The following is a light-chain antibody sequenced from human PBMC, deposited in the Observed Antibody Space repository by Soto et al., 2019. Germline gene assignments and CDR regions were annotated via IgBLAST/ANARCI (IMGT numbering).Light chain of an antibody. CDR3: QQYTSYPFT. J-gene: IGKJ3*01. CDR1: QGINNY. V-gene: IGKV1-27*01. Sequence: DIQMTQSPSSLSASVGDSVTITCRASQGINNYLAWFQQKPGKVPVLLIYAASTLKPGVPSRFSGSGAGTDFTLTISSLQPEDFATYYCQQYTSYPFTFGPGTKVDIK. CDR2: AAS.